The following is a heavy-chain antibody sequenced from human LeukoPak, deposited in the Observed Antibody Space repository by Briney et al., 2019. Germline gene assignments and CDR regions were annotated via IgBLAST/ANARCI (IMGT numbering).Heavy chain of an antibody. CDR2: ISGSGGST. CDR1: GFTFSSYA. V-gene: IGHV3-23*01. Sequence: PGGSLRLSCAASGFTFSSYAMSWVRQAPGKGLEWVSAISGSGGSTYYADSVKGRFTISGDNSKNTLYLQMNSLRAEDTAVYYCAKDIVVVPAAIYSSSWYDYWGQGTLVTVSS. CDR3: AKDIVVVPAAIYSSSWYDY. D-gene: IGHD2-2*01. J-gene: IGHJ4*02.